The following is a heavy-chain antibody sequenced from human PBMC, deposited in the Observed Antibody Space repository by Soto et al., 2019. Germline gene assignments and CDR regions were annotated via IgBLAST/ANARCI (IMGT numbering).Heavy chain of an antibody. CDR1: GGSISSSSYY. V-gene: IGHV4-39*01. J-gene: IGHJ4*02. CDR2: IYYSWST. Sequence: QLQLQESGPGLVKPSETLSLTCTVSGGSISSSSYYWGWIRQPPGKGLEWIGSIYYSWSTYYNPSLKSRVTISVDTSKNQFSPKLSSVTAADTAVYYCARDLEYSRSWGVYDYWGQGTLVTVSS. CDR3: ARDLEYSRSWGVYDY. D-gene: IGHD6-6*01.